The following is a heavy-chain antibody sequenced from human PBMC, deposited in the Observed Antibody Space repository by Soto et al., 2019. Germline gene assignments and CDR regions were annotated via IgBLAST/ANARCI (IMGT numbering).Heavy chain of an antibody. D-gene: IGHD6-6*01. CDR3: ARDPSIAARRTTFDY. V-gene: IGHV3-30-3*01. Sequence: PGGSLRLSCSASGFTFSSYAMHWVRQAPGKGLEWVAVISYDGSNKYYADSVKGRFTISRDNSKNTLYLQMNSLRAEDTAVYYCARDPSIAARRTTFDYWGQGTLVTVSS. CDR1: GFTFSSYA. J-gene: IGHJ4*02. CDR2: ISYDGSNK.